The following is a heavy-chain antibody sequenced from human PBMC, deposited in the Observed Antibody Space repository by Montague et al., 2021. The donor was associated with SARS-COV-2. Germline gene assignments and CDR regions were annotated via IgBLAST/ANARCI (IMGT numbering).Heavy chain of an antibody. CDR3: ATQEDPSGWIPGPFDF. D-gene: IGHD6-19*01. CDR1: DGSISSSSYY. J-gene: IGHJ4*02. CDR2: IYYRGST. Sequence: SETLSLTCAVYDGSISSSSYYWAWIRQPPGKGLEWIGSIYYRGSTYYNPSLKSRVFISVDTSKNQLSLTLTSVTAADTAVYYCATQEDPSGWIPGPFDFWGQGTLLSVSS. V-gene: IGHV4-39*01.